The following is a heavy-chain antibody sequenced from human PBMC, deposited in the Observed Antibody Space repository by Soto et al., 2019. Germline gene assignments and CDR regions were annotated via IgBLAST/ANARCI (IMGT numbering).Heavy chain of an antibody. D-gene: IGHD5-12*01. CDR3: AMPGEMATRIGCGCVGFYI. CDR1: GYTFTNYW. CDR2: IYPGDSDT. V-gene: IGHV5-51*01. J-gene: IGHJ3*02. Sequence: GESLKISCKTSGYTFTNYWIGWVRQMPGKGLEWMGIIYPGDSDTRYSPSFQGQVTFSVDKSITTAYLQWSSLQASDTALYYCAMPGEMATRIGCGCVGFYIWGRRTMVTVSS.